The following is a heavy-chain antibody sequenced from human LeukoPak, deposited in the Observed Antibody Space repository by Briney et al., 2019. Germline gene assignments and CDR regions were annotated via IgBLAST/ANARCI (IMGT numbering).Heavy chain of an antibody. CDR3: ARDGIPTYYDFWSTNSYFDY. CDR2: ISSSGSTI. D-gene: IGHD3-3*01. CDR1: GFTFSDCY. J-gene: IGHJ4*02. Sequence: GGSLRLSCAASGFTFSDCYMSWIRQAPGKGLEWVSYISSSGSTIYYADSVKGRFTISRDNAKNSLYLQMNSLRAEDTAVYYCARDGIPTYYDFWSTNSYFDYWGQGTLVTVSS. V-gene: IGHV3-11*01.